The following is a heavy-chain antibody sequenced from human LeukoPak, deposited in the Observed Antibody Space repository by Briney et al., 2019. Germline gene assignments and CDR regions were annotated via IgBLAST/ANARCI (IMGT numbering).Heavy chain of an antibody. J-gene: IGHJ6*03. CDR2: IYYSGST. CDR1: GGSISSYY. CDR3: ARDQHLRYNWNYVSPAYYYYMDV. V-gene: IGHV4-59*01. Sequence: SETLSLTCTVSGGSISSYYWSWIRQPPGKGLEWIGYIYYSGSTNYNPSFKSRVTISVDTSKNQFSLKLSSVTAADTAVYYCARDQHLRYNWNYVSPAYYYYMDVWGKGTTVTVSS. D-gene: IGHD1-7*01.